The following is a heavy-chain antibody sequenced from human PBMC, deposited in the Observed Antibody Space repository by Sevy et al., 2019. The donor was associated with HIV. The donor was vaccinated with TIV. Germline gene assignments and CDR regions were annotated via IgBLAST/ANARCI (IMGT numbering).Heavy chain of an antibody. CDR1: GFTFSSYT. CDR2: ISYSSEYI. J-gene: IGHJ4*02. Sequence: GESLKISCAASGFTFSSYTLNWVRQGPGKGLEWVSSISYSSEYIYYADSVKGRFTISRDNAKNSLYLQINSLRAEDTAVYYCATDKGGYDPFDYWGQGTLVTVSS. CDR3: ATDKGGYDPFDY. V-gene: IGHV3-21*01. D-gene: IGHD5-12*01.